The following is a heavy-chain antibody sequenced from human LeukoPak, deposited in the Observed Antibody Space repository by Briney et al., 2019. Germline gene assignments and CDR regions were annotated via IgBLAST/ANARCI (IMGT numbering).Heavy chain of an antibody. J-gene: IGHJ6*02. CDR3: ARERNRDYGGHKRRYYGMDV. CDR1: GFTFSSYG. CDR2: ISYDGSNK. D-gene: IGHD4-23*01. Sequence: GGSLRLSCAASGFTFSSYGMHWVRQAPGKGLEWVAVISYDGSNKYYADSVKGRFTISRDNSKNTLYLQMNSLRAEDTAVYYCARERNRDYGGHKRRYYGMDVWGQGTTVTVSS. V-gene: IGHV3-30*03.